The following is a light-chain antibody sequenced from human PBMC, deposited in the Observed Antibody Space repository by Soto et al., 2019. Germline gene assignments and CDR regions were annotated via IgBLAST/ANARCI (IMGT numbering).Light chain of an antibody. J-gene: IGLJ3*02. CDR1: SSNIGAVFD. Sequence: QLVLTQPPSVSGAPGQRVTISCTGSSSNIGAVFDVHWYQQVPGTAPKLLIYENTKRPSGVPDRFSGSKSGTSASLAITGLQAEDEADYYCATWDDSLNARGVFGGGTKLTVL. CDR2: ENT. CDR3: ATWDDSLNARGV. V-gene: IGLV1-40*01.